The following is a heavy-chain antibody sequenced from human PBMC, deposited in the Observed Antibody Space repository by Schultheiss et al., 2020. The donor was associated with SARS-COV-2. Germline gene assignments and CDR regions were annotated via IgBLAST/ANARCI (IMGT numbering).Heavy chain of an antibody. D-gene: IGHD3-22*01. J-gene: IGHJ4*02. CDR1: GYSISSGYY. V-gene: IGHV4-38-2*01. Sequence: SETLSLTCAVSGYSISSGYYWGWIRQPPGKGLEWIGSIYHSGSTYYNPSLKSRVTMSVDTSKNQFSLKLSSVTAADTAVYYCARGRGDSSGYYYVSFDYWGQGTLVTVSS. CDR2: IYHSGST. CDR3: ARGRGDSSGYYYVSFDY.